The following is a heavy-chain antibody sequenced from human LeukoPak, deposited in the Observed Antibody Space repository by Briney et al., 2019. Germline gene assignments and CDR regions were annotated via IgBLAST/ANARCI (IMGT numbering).Heavy chain of an antibody. Sequence: GGSLRLSCAASGFTFSSYSMNWVRLAPGKGLEWVSSISSSSSYIYYADSVKGRFTISRDNAKNSLYLQMNSLRAEDTAVYYCAGEPEAIFGVGSRNWFDPWGQGTLVTVSS. CDR2: ISSSSSYI. CDR3: AGEPEAIFGVGSRNWFDP. V-gene: IGHV3-21*01. J-gene: IGHJ5*02. CDR1: GFTFSSYS. D-gene: IGHD3-3*01.